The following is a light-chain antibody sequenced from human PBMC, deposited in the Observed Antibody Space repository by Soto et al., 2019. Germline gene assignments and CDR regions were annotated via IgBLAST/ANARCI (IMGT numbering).Light chain of an antibody. CDR1: SSDVGGYNY. V-gene: IGLV2-14*01. CDR2: EVS. J-gene: IGLJ1*01. Sequence: QSALTQPASVSGSPGQSINISCTGTSSDVGGYNYVSWYQQHPGKAPKLMIYEVSNRPSGVSNRFSGSKSGNTASLTISGLQAEDEADYYCSSYTSSSTNVFGTVTKVTVL. CDR3: SSYTSSSTNV.